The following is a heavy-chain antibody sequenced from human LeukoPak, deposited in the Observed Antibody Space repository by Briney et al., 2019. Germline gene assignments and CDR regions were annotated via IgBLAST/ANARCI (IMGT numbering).Heavy chain of an antibody. Sequence: EASVKVSCKASGYTFTDYFMHWVRQAPGQGLEWMGWINPNSGGTNYAQKFQGRVTMTRDKSIRTAYMELSRLTSDDTAVYYCARNIWFGESADAFDIWGQGTMVTVSS. CDR2: INPNSGGT. CDR3: ARNIWFGESADAFDI. CDR1: GYTFTDYF. V-gene: IGHV1-2*02. D-gene: IGHD3-10*01. J-gene: IGHJ3*02.